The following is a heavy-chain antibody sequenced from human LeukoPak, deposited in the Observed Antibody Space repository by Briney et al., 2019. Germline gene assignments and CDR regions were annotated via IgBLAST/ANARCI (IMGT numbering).Heavy chain of an antibody. D-gene: IGHD6-19*01. CDR2: ISNSGDRT. J-gene: IGHJ4*02. CDR1: GFTFSSYA. Sequence: GGSLRLSCAASGFTFSSYAMSWVRQAPGKGLEWVPAISNSGDRTYYADSVKGRFTISRDNSKNTLSLQMNSLRAEDTAVYYCAKDAPRSSGWFFLDYWGQGTLVTVSS. CDR3: AKDAPRSSGWFFLDY. V-gene: IGHV3-23*01.